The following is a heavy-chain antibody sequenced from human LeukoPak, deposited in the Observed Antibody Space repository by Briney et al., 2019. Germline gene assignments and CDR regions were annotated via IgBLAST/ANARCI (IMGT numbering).Heavy chain of an antibody. CDR2: IYPGDSDT. CDR1: GYSFTSYW. D-gene: IGHD3-22*01. V-gene: IGHV5-51*01. J-gene: IGHJ1*01. CDR3: ARDGNYYDSSGYYLHH. Sequence: GESLKISCKGSGYSFTSYWIGWVRQMPGKGLEWMGIIYPGDSDTRYSPSFQGQVTISADKSISTAYLQWSSLKASDTAMYYCARDGNYYDSSGYYLHHWGQGTLVTVSS.